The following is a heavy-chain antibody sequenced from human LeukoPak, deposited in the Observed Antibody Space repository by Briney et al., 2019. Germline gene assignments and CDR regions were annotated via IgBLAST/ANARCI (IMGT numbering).Heavy chain of an antibody. CDR2: ISAYNGNT. V-gene: IGHV1-18*01. J-gene: IGHJ4*02. CDR1: GYTFTSYG. D-gene: IGHD3-10*01. CDR3: ARDFQHTYGHALGY. Sequence: GASVKVSCKASGYTFTSYGISWVRQAPGQGLEWMGWISAYNGNTNYAQKLQGRVTMTTDTSTSTAYMELRSLRSDDTAVYYCARDFQHTYGHALGYWGQGALVTVSS.